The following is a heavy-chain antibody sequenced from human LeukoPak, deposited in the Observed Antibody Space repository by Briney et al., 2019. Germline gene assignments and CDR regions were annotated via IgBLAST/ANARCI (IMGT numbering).Heavy chain of an antibody. CDR1: GYSFTIYW. CDR2: IYPGDSDT. V-gene: IGHV5-51*01. Sequence: GESLNISCKGSGYSFTIYWIGWVRQMPGKGLEWMGIIYPGDSDTRYSPSFQGQVTISADKSISTAYLQWSSLKASDTAMYYCACFRAFDAFDIWGQGTMVTVSS. CDR3: ACFRAFDAFDI. D-gene: IGHD3-16*01. J-gene: IGHJ3*02.